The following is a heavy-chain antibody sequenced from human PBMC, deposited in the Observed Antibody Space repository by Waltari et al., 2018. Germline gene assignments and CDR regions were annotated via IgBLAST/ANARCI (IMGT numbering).Heavy chain of an antibody. V-gene: IGHV3-30*02. CDR1: GFTFSSYG. Sequence: QVQLVESGGGVVQPGGSLRLSCAASGFTFSSYGMHWVRQAPGKGLEWVAFIRYDGSNKYYADSVKGRFTISRDNSKNTLYLQMNSLRAEDTAVYYCARGIVGATKSPVDAFDIWGQGTMVTVSS. CDR2: IRYDGSNK. J-gene: IGHJ3*02. D-gene: IGHD1-26*01. CDR3: ARGIVGATKSPVDAFDI.